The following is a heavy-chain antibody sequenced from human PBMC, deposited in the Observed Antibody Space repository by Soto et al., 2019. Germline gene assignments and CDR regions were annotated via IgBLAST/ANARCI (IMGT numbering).Heavy chain of an antibody. J-gene: IGHJ5*02. V-gene: IGHV4-39*01. D-gene: IGHD6-19*01. CDR2: IYYSGST. CDR1: GGSISSSSYY. CDR3: ARLKPEQWLVRDNWFDP. Sequence: QLQLQESGPGLVKPSETLSLTCTVSGGSISSSSYYWGWIRQPPGKGLEWIGSIYYSGSTYYNPSLKSRVTISVDTSKNQFSLKLSSVTAADTAVYYCARLKPEQWLVRDNWFDPWGQGTLVTVSS.